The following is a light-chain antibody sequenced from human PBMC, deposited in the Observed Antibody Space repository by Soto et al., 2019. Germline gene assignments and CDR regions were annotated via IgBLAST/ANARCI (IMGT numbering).Light chain of an antibody. Sequence: QPVLTQSPSASASLGASVKLTCTLSSGHSSYAIASHQQQPEKGPRYLMKLNSDGSHSKGDGIPDRFSGSSSGAERYLTISSLQSEDEADYYCQTWGTGLVVFGGGTKVTVL. CDR1: SGHSSYA. CDR3: QTWGTGLVV. CDR2: LNSDGSH. J-gene: IGLJ2*01. V-gene: IGLV4-69*01.